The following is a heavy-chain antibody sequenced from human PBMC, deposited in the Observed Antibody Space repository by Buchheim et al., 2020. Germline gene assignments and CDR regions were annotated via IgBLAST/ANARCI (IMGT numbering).Heavy chain of an antibody. V-gene: IGHV4-59*01. CDR2: VYYSGTT. J-gene: IGHJ4*02. CDR3: ARDLGPRSYYFDY. Sequence: QVQLQESGPGLVKASETLSLTCIVSGGSISSYYWSWIRQPPGKGLEWIGYVYYSGTTNYNPSLKSRVTLSVDTSKNQFSLKLNSMTAADTAVYYCARDLGPRSYYFDYWGQG. CDR1: GGSISSYY. D-gene: IGHD1-26*01.